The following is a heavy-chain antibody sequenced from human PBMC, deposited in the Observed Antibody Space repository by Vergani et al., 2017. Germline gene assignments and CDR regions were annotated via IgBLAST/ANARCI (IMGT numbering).Heavy chain of an antibody. J-gene: IGHJ4*02. V-gene: IGHV5-51*01. Sequence: EVQLVQSGAEVKKPGESLKISCQISGYSFTNYWIGWVRQMPGKGLEWMGIIHPADSDTRYSPSFQGLVTISVDKSISTAYLQRSSLRASDSAMYFCARLCGRDSSGSKYFDYWGQGTLVTVSS. CDR1: GYSFTNYW. D-gene: IGHD3-22*01. CDR2: IHPADSDT. CDR3: ARLCGRDSSGSKYFDY.